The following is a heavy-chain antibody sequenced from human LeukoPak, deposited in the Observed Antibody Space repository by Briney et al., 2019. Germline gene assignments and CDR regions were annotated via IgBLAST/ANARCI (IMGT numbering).Heavy chain of an antibody. CDR2: IYSGGST. Sequence: PGGSLRLSCAASGFTVSSNYMSWVRQAPGKGLEWVSVIYSGGSTYYADSVKGRFTISRDNSKNTLYLQMNSLRAEDTAVYYCAILGELSYYGMDVWRQGTTVTVSS. D-gene: IGHD3-10*01. V-gene: IGHV3-66*01. CDR3: AILGELSYYGMDV. J-gene: IGHJ6*02. CDR1: GFTVSSNY.